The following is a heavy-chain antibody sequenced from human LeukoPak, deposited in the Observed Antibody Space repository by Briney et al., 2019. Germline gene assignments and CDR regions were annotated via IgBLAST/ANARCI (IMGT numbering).Heavy chain of an antibody. CDR1: GGSFSDYS. V-gene: IGHV4-34*01. Sequence: PSETLSLTCAVYGGSFSDYSWNWIRRPPGKGLEWIGEVNHSGSTNYNPSLKSRVTMSLDTSKNHFSLKLTSVTAADTAVYYCSRGPMRGWFDPWGQGTLVTVSS. J-gene: IGHJ5*02. D-gene: IGHD3-22*01. CDR3: SRGPMRGWFDP. CDR2: VNHSGST.